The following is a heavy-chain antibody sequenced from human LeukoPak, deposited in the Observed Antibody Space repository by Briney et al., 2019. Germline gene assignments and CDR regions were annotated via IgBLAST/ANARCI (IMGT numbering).Heavy chain of an antibody. CDR3: ARGSGYSYGFDY. CDR1: GYSISSGYY. J-gene: IGHJ4*02. CDR2: IYHSGST. D-gene: IGHD5-18*01. V-gene: IGHV4-38-2*02. Sequence: SETLSLTCTVSGYSISSGYYWGWIRQPPGKGLEWIGSIYHSGSTYYNPSLKSRVTISVDTSKNQFSLKLSSVTAADTAMYYCARGSGYSYGFDYWGRGTLVTVSS.